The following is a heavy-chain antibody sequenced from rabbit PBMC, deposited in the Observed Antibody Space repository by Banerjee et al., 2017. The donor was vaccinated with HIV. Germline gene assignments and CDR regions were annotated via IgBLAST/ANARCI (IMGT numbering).Heavy chain of an antibody. CDR3: AREGYGDGTGDYDL. CDR2: INSGDSGST. D-gene: IGHD7-1*01. CDR1: GFSFSSNYW. V-gene: IGHV1S40*01. J-gene: IGHJ4*01. Sequence: QSLEESGGDLVKPGASLTLTCTASGFSFSSNYWICWVRQAPGKGLEWIACINSGDSGSTYYASWAKGRFSISRSTSLNTVTLQMTSLTAADTATYFCAREGYGDGTGDYDLWGQGTLVTVS.